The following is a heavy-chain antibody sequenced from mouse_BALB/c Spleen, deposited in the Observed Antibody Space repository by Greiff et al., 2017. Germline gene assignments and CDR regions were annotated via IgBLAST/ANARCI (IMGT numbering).Heavy chain of an antibody. CDR1: GFTFSDYY. D-gene: IGHD2-1*01. CDR3: ARGGGNWDY. J-gene: IGHJ2*01. Sequence: EVKLVESGGGLVKPGGSLKLSCAASGFTFSDYYMYWVRQTPEKRLEWVATISDGGSYTYYPDSVKGRFTISRDNAKNNLYLQMSSLKSEDTAMYYCARGGGNWDYWGQGTTLTVSS. V-gene: IGHV5-4*02. CDR2: ISDGGSYT.